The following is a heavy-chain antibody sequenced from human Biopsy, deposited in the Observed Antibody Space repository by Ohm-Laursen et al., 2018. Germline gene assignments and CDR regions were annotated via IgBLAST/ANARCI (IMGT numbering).Heavy chain of an antibody. V-gene: IGHV3-9*01. D-gene: IGHD1-26*01. CDR2: ISWNGGTI. CDR1: GFRFDDYA. CDR3: AKACCSGSYYDGFDV. J-gene: IGHJ3*01. Sequence: RSLRLSCSASGFRFDDYAMHWVRQVPGKSLEWVSGISWNGGTIGYADSVKGRFTISRDDAKNSLHLQMDSLRPEDTALYYCAKACCSGSYYDGFDVWGQGTVVTVSS.